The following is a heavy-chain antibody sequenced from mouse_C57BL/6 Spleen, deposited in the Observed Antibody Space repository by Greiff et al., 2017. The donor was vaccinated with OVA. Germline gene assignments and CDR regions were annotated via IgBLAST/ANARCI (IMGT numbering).Heavy chain of an antibody. V-gene: IGHV10-1*01. CDR1: GFSFNTYA. Sequence: EVMLVESGGGLVQPKGSLKLSCAASGFSFNTYAMNWVRQAPGKGLEWVARIRSKSNNYATYYADSVKDRFTISRDDSESMLYLQMNNLKTEDTAMYYCVRGDYSNSWFAYWGQGTLVTVSA. D-gene: IGHD2-5*01. CDR2: IRSKSNNYAT. J-gene: IGHJ3*01. CDR3: VRGDYSNSWFAY.